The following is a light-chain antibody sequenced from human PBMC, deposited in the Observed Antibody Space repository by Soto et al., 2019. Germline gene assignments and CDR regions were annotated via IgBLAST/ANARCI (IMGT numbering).Light chain of an antibody. V-gene: IGKV1-5*01. Sequence: DIQMTQSPSSLSASVGDSVIITCRASQSVTFRLAWYQQKPGKAPKLLISDASNLESGVPSRFSGGGSGTEFTLTISSLQPDDFATYYCQQYNSLWTFGQGTKVDIK. CDR3: QQYNSLWT. CDR1: QSVTFR. CDR2: DAS. J-gene: IGKJ1*01.